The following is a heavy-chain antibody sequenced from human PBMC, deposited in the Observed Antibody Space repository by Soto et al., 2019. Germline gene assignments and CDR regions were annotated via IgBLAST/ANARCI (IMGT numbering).Heavy chain of an antibody. CDR1: GGSISSSSYY. Sequence: SETLSLTCTVSGGSISSSSYYWGWIRQPPGKGLEWIGSIYDSGSTYYNPSLKSRVTISVDTSKNQFSLKLSSVTAADTAVYYCASHYDFWSGYFAYNWFDPWGQGTLVTVSS. CDR3: ASHYDFWSGYFAYNWFDP. J-gene: IGHJ5*02. V-gene: IGHV4-39*01. D-gene: IGHD3-3*01. CDR2: IYDSGST.